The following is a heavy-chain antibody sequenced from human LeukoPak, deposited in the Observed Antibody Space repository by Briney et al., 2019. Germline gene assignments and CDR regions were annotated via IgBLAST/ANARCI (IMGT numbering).Heavy chain of an antibody. V-gene: IGHV4-59*08. Sequence: SSETLFLTCSVSGGSISPYYWSWIRQPPGKGLEWIGYIYSSGSANYNPSLKSRVTISVDTSKNHFSLKLSSVTAADTAVYYCARMGGYSGYATHWGQGTLVTVSS. CDR2: IYSSGSA. J-gene: IGHJ4*02. CDR3: ARMGGYSGYATH. D-gene: IGHD5-12*01. CDR1: GGSISPYY.